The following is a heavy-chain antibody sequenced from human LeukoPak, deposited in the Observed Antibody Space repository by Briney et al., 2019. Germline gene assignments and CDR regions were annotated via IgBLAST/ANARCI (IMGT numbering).Heavy chain of an antibody. CDR3: ARGFTADFWSGYFDY. J-gene: IGHJ4*02. Sequence: ASVKVSCKASGGTFSSYAISWVRQAPGQGLEWMGGIIPIFGTANYAQKFQGRVTITADESTSTAYMELSSLRSEDTAVYYCARGFTADFWSGYFDYWGQGTLVTVSS. CDR1: GGTFSSYA. D-gene: IGHD3-3*01. CDR2: IIPIFGTA. V-gene: IGHV1-69*01.